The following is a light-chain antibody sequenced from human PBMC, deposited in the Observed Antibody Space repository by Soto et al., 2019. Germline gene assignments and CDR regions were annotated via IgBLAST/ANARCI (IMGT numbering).Light chain of an antibody. CDR1: SSNIGAGYD. CDR3: QSYDSSLSGSVV. V-gene: IGLV1-40*01. J-gene: IGLJ2*01. Sequence: QSVLTQPPPVSGAPGLRVTISCTGSSSNIGAGYDVHWYQQLPGTAPKLLIFDNSNRPSGVPDRISGSRSGTSASLAITGLQAEDEADYYCQSYDSSLSGSVVFGGGTKLTVL. CDR2: DNS.